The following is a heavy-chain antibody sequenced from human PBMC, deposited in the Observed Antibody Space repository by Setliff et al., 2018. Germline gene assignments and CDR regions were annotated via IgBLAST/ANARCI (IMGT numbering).Heavy chain of an antibody. V-gene: IGHV3-30-3*01. Sequence: GGSLRLSCAASGFTFSSYAMHWVRQAPGKGLEWVAVISYDGSTYYADSVKGRFTISRDNSKNTLYLQMNSLRAEDTAVYYCATNGGYCSSTSCSLEDYWGQGTLVTVSS. CDR3: ATNGGYCSSTSCSLEDY. CDR2: ISYDGST. CDR1: GFTFSSYA. D-gene: IGHD2-2*01. J-gene: IGHJ4*02.